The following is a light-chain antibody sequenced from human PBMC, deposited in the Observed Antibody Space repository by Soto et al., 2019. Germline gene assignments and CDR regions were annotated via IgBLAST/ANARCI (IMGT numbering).Light chain of an antibody. V-gene: IGLV2-8*01. J-gene: IGLJ1*01. CDR3: SSYAGSSTV. CDR2: EVN. CDR1: SSDVGGYNY. Sequence: QSVLTQPPSASGSPGQSVAISCTGTSSDVGGYNYVSWYQQHPGKAPKLMIYEVNKRPSGIPDRFSGSKSGNTASLAVSGRQAEDDADYLGSSYAGSSTVVGSGTKVTVL.